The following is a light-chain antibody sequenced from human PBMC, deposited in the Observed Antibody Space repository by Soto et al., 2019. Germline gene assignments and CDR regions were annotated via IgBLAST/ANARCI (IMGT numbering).Light chain of an antibody. J-gene: IGLJ1*01. Sequence: QSALTQPASVSGSPGQSITISCTGTSSDVGGYNYVSWYQQHPGKAPKLMIYEVSNRPSGVSNRFSGSKSGNTASLTISGLQAEDEADYYCSSYPSSIYVFGTGTKLTVL. CDR3: SSYPSSIYV. V-gene: IGLV2-14*01. CDR2: EVS. CDR1: SSDVGGYNY.